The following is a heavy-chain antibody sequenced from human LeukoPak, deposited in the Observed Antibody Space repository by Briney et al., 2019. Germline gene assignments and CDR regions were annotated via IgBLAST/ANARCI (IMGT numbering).Heavy chain of an antibody. D-gene: IGHD3-22*01. CDR1: GVTFSSYS. V-gene: IGHV3-21*01. CDR3: ATSGYYDSSRVY. Sequence: GGSLRLSCAASGVTFSSYSMNWVRQAPGKGLEWVSSISSSSSYIYYADSVKGRFTISRDNAKDSLYLQMNSLRAEDTAVYYCATSGYYDSSRVYWGQGTLVTVSS. CDR2: ISSSSSYI. J-gene: IGHJ4*02.